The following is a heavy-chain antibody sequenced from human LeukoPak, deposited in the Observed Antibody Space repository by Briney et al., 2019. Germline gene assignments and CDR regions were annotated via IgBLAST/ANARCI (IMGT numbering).Heavy chain of an antibody. Sequence: GASVKVSCKASGYTFINYGMNWVRQAPGQGLEWMGWISANNCNTNYVQQLQGRVTMTTDTSTNTAYMELRSLMSDDTAVYYCARGGDYSSSWYGNTYYFDYWGQGTLVTVSS. CDR2: ISANNCNT. CDR1: GYTFINYG. J-gene: IGHJ4*02. V-gene: IGHV1-18*01. CDR3: ARGGDYSSSWYGNTYYFDY. D-gene: IGHD6-13*01.